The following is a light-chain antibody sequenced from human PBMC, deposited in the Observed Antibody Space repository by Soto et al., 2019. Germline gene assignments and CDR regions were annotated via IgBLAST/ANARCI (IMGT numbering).Light chain of an antibody. CDR1: QSLNDW. Sequence: DIQMTQSPSTLSASVGDRVTITCRASQSLNDWLAWFQQKPGKAPNLLIYKVSNLESGVPSRFSGSGSGTEFTLTISSLQPDDFATYYCQQDNGYSWAFGQGTKVEIK. CDR2: KVS. J-gene: IGKJ1*01. V-gene: IGKV1-5*03. CDR3: QQDNGYSWA.